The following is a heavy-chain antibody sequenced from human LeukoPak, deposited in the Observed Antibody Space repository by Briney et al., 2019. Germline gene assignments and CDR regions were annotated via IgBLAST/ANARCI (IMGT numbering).Heavy chain of an antibody. V-gene: IGHV3-30*03. J-gene: IGHJ4*02. CDR2: ISYDGSNK. Sequence: GGSLRLSCAASGFTFSSYGMHWVRQAPGKGLEWVAVISYDGSNKYYADSVKGRFTISRDNSKNTLYLQMNSLRAEDTAVYYCARDRSGYYYWDYWGQGTLVTVSS. CDR1: GFTFSSYG. D-gene: IGHD3-22*01. CDR3: ARDRSGYYYWDY.